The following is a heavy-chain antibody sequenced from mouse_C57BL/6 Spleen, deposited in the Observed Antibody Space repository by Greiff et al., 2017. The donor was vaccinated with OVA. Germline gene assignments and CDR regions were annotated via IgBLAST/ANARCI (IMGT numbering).Heavy chain of an antibody. V-gene: IGHV1-26*01. Sequence: EVQLQQSGPELVKPGASVKISCKASGYTFTDYYMNWVKQSHGKSLEWIGDINPNNGGTSYNQKFKGKATLTVDKSSSTAYMELRSLTSEDSAVYYCARSYLNYYAMDYWGQGTSVTVSS. D-gene: IGHD5-5*01. CDR3: ARSYLNYYAMDY. J-gene: IGHJ4*01. CDR2: INPNNGGT. CDR1: GYTFTDYY.